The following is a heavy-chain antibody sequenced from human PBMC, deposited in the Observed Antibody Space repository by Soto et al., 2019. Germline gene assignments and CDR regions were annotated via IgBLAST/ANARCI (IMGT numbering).Heavy chain of an antibody. J-gene: IGHJ6*02. CDR3: ARHGQTFHYYGMDV. Sequence: SETLSLTCTVSGGSISSGDYYWSWIRQPPGKGLEWIGYIHSSGTTYYNPSLKSRVTISVDTSKNQFSLKLSSVTAADTAVYYCARHGQTFHYYGMDVWGQGTTVTVSS. CDR1: GGSISSGDYY. CDR2: IHSSGTT. V-gene: IGHV4-30-4*01.